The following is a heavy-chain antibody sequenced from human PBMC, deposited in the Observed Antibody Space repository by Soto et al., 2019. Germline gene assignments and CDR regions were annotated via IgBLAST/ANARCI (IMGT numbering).Heavy chain of an antibody. V-gene: IGHV3-23*01. Sequence: PGGSLRLSCAASGFTFTSYAMSWVRLTPGKGLEWVSAISGSGSNTFYADSVRGRFTISRDNSKNTVFLQMNNLRAEDTAVYFRARDRATFDYWGQGTRVTVSS. D-gene: IGHD1-26*01. CDR1: GFTFTSYA. J-gene: IGHJ4*02. CDR3: ARDRATFDY. CDR2: ISGSGSNT.